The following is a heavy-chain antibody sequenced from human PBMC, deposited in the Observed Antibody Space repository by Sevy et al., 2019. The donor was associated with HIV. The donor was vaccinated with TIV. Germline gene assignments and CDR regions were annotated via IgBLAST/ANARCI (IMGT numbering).Heavy chain of an antibody. Sequence: ASVKVSCEASGYTFTGYYMHWVRQAPGQGLEWMGWINYNSGGTNYAQKFQGRVTMTRDTSISTVYMELSRLRSDDTAVYYCARSGYYYGFDVWGQRTTVTVSS. J-gene: IGHJ6*02. CDR2: INYNSGGT. CDR1: GYTFTGYY. V-gene: IGHV1-2*02. CDR3: ARSGYYYGFDV.